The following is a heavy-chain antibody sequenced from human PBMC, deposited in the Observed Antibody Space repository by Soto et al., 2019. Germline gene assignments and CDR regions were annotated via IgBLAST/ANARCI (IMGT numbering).Heavy chain of an antibody. D-gene: IGHD6-13*01. CDR2: ISSSSSTI. Sequence: EVQLVESGGGLVQPGGSLRLSCAASGFTFSSYSMNWVRQAPGKGLEWVSYISSSSSTIYYADSVKGRFTISRDNAKNSLYLQINRLRAEDTAVYYCARADSSSWSTYYFDYWGQGTLVTVSS. CDR1: GFTFSSYS. J-gene: IGHJ4*02. CDR3: ARADSSSWSTYYFDY. V-gene: IGHV3-48*01.